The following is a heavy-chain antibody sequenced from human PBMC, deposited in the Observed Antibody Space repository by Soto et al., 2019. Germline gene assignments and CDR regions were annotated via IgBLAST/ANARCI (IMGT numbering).Heavy chain of an antibody. Sequence: SETLSLTCTFSCGSIISGGYYWSWIRQHPGKGLEWIGYIYYSGSTYYNPSLKSRVTISVDTSKNQFSLKLSSVTAADTAVYYCARAGGVVPAATYYYYYGMDVWGQGTTVTSP. J-gene: IGHJ6*02. CDR2: IYYSGST. CDR1: CGSIISGGYY. D-gene: IGHD2-2*01. V-gene: IGHV4-31*03. CDR3: ARAGGVVPAATYYYYYGMDV.